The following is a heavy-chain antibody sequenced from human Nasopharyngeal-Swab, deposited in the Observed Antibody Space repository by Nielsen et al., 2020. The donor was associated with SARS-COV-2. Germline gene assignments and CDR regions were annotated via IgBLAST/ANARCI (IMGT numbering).Heavy chain of an antibody. J-gene: IGHJ4*02. CDR1: GFTFSSYE. V-gene: IGHV3-48*03. Sequence: SLRLSCAASGFTFSSYEMNWVRQAPGKGLEWVSYISGSGSTIYYADSVKGRFTISRDNAKNSLYLQMNSLRAEDTAVYYCARGDDSSGFSITLDYWGQGTLVTVSS. CDR2: ISGSGSTI. D-gene: IGHD3-22*01. CDR3: ARGDDSSGFSITLDY.